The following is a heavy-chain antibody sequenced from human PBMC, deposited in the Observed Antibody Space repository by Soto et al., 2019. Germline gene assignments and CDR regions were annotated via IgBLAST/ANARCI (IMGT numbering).Heavy chain of an antibody. Sequence: PSETLSLTCAGSGGSISSGGYSWSWIRQPPGKGLEWIGYIYHSGSTYYNPSLKSRVTISVDRSKNQFSLKLISVTAADTAVYYCARVPGPWGQGTLVTVSS. CDR3: ARVPGP. D-gene: IGHD7-27*01. V-gene: IGHV4-30-2*01. CDR1: GGSISSGGYS. CDR2: IYHSGST. J-gene: IGHJ5*02.